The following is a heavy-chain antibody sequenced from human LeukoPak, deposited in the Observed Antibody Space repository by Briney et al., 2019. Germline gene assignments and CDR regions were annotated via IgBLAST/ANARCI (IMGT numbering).Heavy chain of an antibody. CDR3: ARGRRYYYGSGFYY. J-gene: IGHJ4*02. CDR1: GGSFSGYY. Sequence: PSETLSLTCAVSGGSFSGYYWTWIRQSPGQGLEWIGEIDHSETINYNPSLKSRVTMSVDTSKGQFPLNLTSVTAADTAVYYCARGRRYYYGSGFYYWGQGTLVTVSS. D-gene: IGHD3-10*01. CDR2: IDHSETI. V-gene: IGHV4-34*01.